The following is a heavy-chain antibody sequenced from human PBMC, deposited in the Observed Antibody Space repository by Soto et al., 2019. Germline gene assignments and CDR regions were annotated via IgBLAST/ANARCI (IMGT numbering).Heavy chain of an antibody. J-gene: IGHJ6*02. CDR2: IRSSGDYT. Sequence: GGSLRLSCAASGFTFSTYVMSWVRQAPGKGLEWVSAIRSSGDYTYYVDSVKGRFSISRDNSKNTLFLQMNSLRAEDTAVYYCARDSAPKYSSGWSYYYGMDVWGQGTTVTVSS. CDR3: ARDSAPKYSSGWSYYYGMDV. V-gene: IGHV3-23*01. D-gene: IGHD6-19*01. CDR1: GFTFSTYV.